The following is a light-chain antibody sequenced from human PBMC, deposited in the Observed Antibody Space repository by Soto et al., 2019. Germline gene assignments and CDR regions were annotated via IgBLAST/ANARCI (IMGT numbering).Light chain of an antibody. CDR3: MKTTLLPFT. Sequence: DIALTQTPLSLSVTPGQPASISCKASQSLLYSDGKTYLSWYLHKPGQPPQLLIYEVSNRFSGAPDRFSGSGSGKDFTVNISRVEAEDVGVYYCMKTTLLPFTFGPGTKVDIK. CDR1: QSLLYSDGKTY. V-gene: IGKV2D-29*01. CDR2: EVS. J-gene: IGKJ3*01.